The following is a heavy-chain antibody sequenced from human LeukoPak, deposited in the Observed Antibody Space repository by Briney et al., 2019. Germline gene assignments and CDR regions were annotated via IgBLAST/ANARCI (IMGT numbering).Heavy chain of an antibody. CDR1: GFTFNNAW. CDR3: ARAVVEGLTGYSYGDVGY. CDR2: IRGRTDGETT. J-gene: IGHJ4*02. V-gene: IGHV3-15*01. D-gene: IGHD3-9*01. Sequence: GGSLRLSCAASGFTFNNAWMTWVRQAPGKGLEWIGRIRGRTDGETTDYAAPVQGRFTILRDDSKDTLYLQMNSLKTEDTAVYYCARAVVEGLTGYSYGDVGYWGQGTLVTVSS.